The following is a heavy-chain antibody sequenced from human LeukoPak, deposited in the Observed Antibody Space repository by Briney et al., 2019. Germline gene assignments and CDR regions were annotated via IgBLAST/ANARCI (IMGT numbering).Heavy chain of an antibody. D-gene: IGHD4-11*01. CDR2: IKQDGSEK. J-gene: IGHJ5*02. V-gene: IGHV3-7*01. Sequence: PGGSLRLSCAASGFTFSSYWMSWVRQAPGKGLEWVANIKQDGSEKYYVDSVKGRFTISRDNAKNSMYLQMNSLRAEDTAVYYCARRGLSKRPANWFDPWGQGALVTVSS. CDR3: ARRGLSKRPANWFDP. CDR1: GFTFSSYW.